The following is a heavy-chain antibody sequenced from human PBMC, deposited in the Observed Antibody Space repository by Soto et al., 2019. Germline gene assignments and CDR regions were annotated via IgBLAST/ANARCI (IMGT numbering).Heavy chain of an antibody. Sequence: GGSLIISCAASGFTFSSYGMHWVRQAPGKGLEWVAVISYDGSNKYYADSVKGRFTISRDNSKNTLYLQMNSLRAEDTAVYYCAKDKRAADYYYYYGMDVWGQGTTVTVSS. V-gene: IGHV3-30*18. D-gene: IGHD6-13*01. CDR1: GFTFSSYG. J-gene: IGHJ6*02. CDR3: AKDKRAADYYYYYGMDV. CDR2: ISYDGSNK.